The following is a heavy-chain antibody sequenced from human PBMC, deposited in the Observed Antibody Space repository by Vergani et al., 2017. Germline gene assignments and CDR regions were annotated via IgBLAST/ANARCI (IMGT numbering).Heavy chain of an antibody. CDR1: GFTVSSNH. J-gene: IGHJ4*02. CDR2: IYSGGST. Sequence: EVQLVESGGGLVQPGGSLRLSCAASGFTVSSNHMSLVRQAPGKGLEWVSVIYSGGSTYYADSVKGRFTISRDNSKNTLYLQMNSLRAEDTAVYYCAREDEWQWLVNWGQGTLVTVSS. D-gene: IGHD6-19*01. V-gene: IGHV3-66*02. CDR3: AREDEWQWLVN.